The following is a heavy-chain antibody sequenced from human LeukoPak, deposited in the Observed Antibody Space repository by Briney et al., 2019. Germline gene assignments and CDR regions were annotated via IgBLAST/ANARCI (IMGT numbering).Heavy chain of an antibody. Sequence: PSETLSLTCTVSGDSISSFYWSWIRQPAGKGLEWIGRIYSSGSTNYNPSLESRVTMSVDTSKNQLSLKLSSVTAADTAVYYCARDVVAAAGTWDYWGQGTLVTVSS. CDR1: GDSISSFY. CDR3: ARDVVAAAGTWDY. J-gene: IGHJ4*02. CDR2: IYSSGST. D-gene: IGHD6-13*01. V-gene: IGHV4-4*07.